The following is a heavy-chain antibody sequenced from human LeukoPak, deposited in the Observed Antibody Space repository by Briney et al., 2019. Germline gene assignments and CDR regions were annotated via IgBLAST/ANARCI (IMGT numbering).Heavy chain of an antibody. CDR2: IWYDGSNK. J-gene: IGHJ4*02. CDR3: ARHYRSGWLDY. Sequence: PGGCLRLSCAASGFTFSSHGMEWVRQAPGKGLEWVTIIWYDGSNKYYADSVKGRFTVSRDNSKNTVYLQMNSLRDEDTAVYYCARHYRSGWLDYWGQGTLVTVSS. D-gene: IGHD6-19*01. CDR1: GFTFSSHG. V-gene: IGHV3-33*01.